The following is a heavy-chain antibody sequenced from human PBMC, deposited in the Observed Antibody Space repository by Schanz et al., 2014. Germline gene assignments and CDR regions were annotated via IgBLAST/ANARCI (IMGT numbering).Heavy chain of an antibody. CDR2: ISGSGRDT. V-gene: IGHV3-23*01. CDR3: ANHVRSLTGNDY. D-gene: IGHD3-9*01. J-gene: IGHJ4*02. Sequence: DVQLLESGGGLVQPGESLRLSCAASGFTFTTYAMTWVRQAPGKGPEWFSAISGSGRDTYYADSVKGRFTISRDNSKNTLYLQVNSLRAEDTAVYYCANHVRSLTGNDYWGQGTLVTDSS. CDR1: GFTFTTYA.